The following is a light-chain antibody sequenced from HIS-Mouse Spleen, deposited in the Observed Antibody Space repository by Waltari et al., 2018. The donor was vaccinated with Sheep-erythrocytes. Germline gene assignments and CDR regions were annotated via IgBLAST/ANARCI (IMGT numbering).Light chain of an antibody. Sequence: QSALTQPASVSGSPGQSITISCTGTSSDVGIYNLFSWYQQHPGKAPKLMIYEGSKRPSGVSNRFSGSKSGNTASLTISGLQAEDEADYSCCSYAGSSTPWVFGGGTKLTVL. J-gene: IGLJ3*02. V-gene: IGLV2-23*01. CDR1: SSDVGIYNL. CDR3: CSYAGSSTPWV. CDR2: EGS.